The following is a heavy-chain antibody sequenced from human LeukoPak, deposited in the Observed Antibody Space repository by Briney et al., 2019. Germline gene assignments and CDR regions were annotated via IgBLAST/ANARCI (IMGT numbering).Heavy chain of an antibody. CDR3: ARRLAAAGYYYYGMDV. CDR2: IYPGDSDT. J-gene: IGHJ6*02. D-gene: IGHD6-13*01. CDR1: GYSFTSYW. V-gene: IGHV5-51*01. Sequence: PGESLKISCKGSGYSFTSYWIGWVRQMPGKGLEWIGIIYPGDSDTRYSPSFQGQVTISADKSISTAYLQWSSLKASDTAMYYCARRLAAAGYYYYGMDVWGQGTTVTVSS.